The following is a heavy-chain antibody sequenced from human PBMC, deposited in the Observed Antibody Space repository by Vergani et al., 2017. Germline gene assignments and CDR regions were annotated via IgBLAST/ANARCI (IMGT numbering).Heavy chain of an antibody. Sequence: EVQLVESGGDLVQPGRSLRLSCAASGFTFDDYAMHWVRQAPGKGLEWVSGISWNSGSIGYADSVKGRFTISRDNAKNSLYLQMNSLRAEDTALYYCAKGRGGSSGSYGAFDIWGQGTMVTVSS. CDR3: AKGRGGSSGSYGAFDI. CDR2: ISWNSGSI. CDR1: GFTFDDYA. D-gene: IGHD1-26*01. J-gene: IGHJ3*02. V-gene: IGHV3-9*01.